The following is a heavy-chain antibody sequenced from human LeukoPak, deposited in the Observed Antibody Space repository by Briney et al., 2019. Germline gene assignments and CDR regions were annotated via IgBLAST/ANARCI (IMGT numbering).Heavy chain of an antibody. D-gene: IGHD2-2*01. CDR2: IIPILGIA. CDR3: ARGPVVPAASFDY. J-gene: IGHJ4*02. V-gene: IGHV1-69*04. Sequence: SVKVSCKASGGTFSSYAISWVRQAPGQGLEWMGRIIPILGIANYAQKFQGRVTITADKSTSTAYMELSSLRSEDTAVYYCARGPVVPAASFDYWGQGTLVTVSS. CDR1: GGTFSSYA.